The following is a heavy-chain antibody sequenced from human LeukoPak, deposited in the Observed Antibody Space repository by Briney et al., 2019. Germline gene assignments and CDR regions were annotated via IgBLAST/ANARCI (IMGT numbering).Heavy chain of an antibody. CDR1: GGSISSYY. V-gene: IGHV4-59*01. Sequence: SETLSLTCTVSGGSISSYYWSWIRQPPGKGLEWIGYIDYSGSTNYNPSLKSRVTISVDTSKNQFSLKLSSVTAADTAVYYCAGTYRYNYYYYMDVWGKGTTDTISS. CDR2: IDYSGST. D-gene: IGHD1-1*01. J-gene: IGHJ6*03. CDR3: AGTYRYNYYYYMDV.